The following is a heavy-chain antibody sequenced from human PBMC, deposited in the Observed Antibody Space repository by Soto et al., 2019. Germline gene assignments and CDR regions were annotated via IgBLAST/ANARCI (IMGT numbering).Heavy chain of an antibody. Sequence: QVQLQQWGAGLLKPSETLSLTCAVYGGSFSGYHWTWIRQTPGKGLEWIGEINDTGYNNYNPSLKSRVSIFIDTTKKQIALKLSSVTGADTAVYYCARGVILWFGELSRRGGYYYYRDVWGKGTTVTVSS. V-gene: IGHV4-34*01. D-gene: IGHD3-10*01. CDR2: INDTGYN. CDR3: ARGVILWFGELSRRGGYYYYRDV. J-gene: IGHJ6*03. CDR1: GGSFSGYH.